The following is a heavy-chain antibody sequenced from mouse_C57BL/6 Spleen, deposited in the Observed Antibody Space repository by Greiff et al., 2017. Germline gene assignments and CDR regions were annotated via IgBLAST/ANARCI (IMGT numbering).Heavy chain of an antibody. CDR2: IDPSDSYT. D-gene: IGHD2-1*01. CDR3: ARDLRNYGGYFDV. V-gene: IGHV1-50*01. CDR1: GYTFTSYW. Sequence: QVQLQQPGAELVKPGASVKLSCKASGYTFTSYWMQWVKQRPGQGLEWIGEIDPSDSYTNYNQKFKGKATLTVDTSSSTAYMQLSSLTSEDSAVYYCARDLRNYGGYFDVWGTGTTVTVSS. J-gene: IGHJ1*03.